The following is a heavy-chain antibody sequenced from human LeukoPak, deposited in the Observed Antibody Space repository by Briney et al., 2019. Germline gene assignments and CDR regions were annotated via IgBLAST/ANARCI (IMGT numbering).Heavy chain of an antibody. J-gene: IGHJ4*02. D-gene: IGHD4-17*01. V-gene: IGHV3-7*01. CDR1: GFTFSDYW. CDR2: VKQDGSEK. CDR3: ARPTTVGSLFDY. Sequence: GGSLRLPCAASGFTFSDYWMSWVRQAPGKGLEWVANVKQDGSEKFYVDPVKGRFTISRDNAKNSLYLQMNSLRVEDTAVYYCARPTTVGSLFDYWGQGTLVTVSS.